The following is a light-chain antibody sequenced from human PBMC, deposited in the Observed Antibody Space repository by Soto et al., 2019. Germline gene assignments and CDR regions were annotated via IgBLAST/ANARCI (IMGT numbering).Light chain of an antibody. CDR3: QQYNSPALT. V-gene: IGKV1-5*01. J-gene: IGKJ4*02. CDR2: DAS. Sequence: DIQMTQSPSTLSASVGDRVTITCRASQSISSWLAWYQQKPGKAPKLLIFDASSLESGVPTRFSSSGSGTEFTITISSQQPDDFATYYCQQYNSPALTFGGGTKVEIK. CDR1: QSISSW.